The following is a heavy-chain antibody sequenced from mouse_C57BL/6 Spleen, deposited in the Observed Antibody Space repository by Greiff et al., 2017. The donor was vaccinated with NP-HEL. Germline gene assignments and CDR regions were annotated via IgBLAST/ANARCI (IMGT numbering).Heavy chain of an antibody. V-gene: IGHV5-17*01. J-gene: IGHJ2*01. Sequence: DVHLVESGGGLVKPGGSLKLSCAASGFTFSDYGMHWVRQAPEKGLEWVAYISSGSSTIYYADTVKGRFTISRDNAKNTLFLQMTSLMSEDTAMYYYARGGSYYFDDWGQGTTLTVSS. CDR3: ARGGSYYFDD. CDR2: ISSGSSTI. CDR1: GFTFSDYG.